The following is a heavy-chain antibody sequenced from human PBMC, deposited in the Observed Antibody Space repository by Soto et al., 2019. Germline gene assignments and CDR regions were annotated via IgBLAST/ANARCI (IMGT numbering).Heavy chain of an antibody. CDR2: ISGSGGST. CDR3: AKDPSLRAVAGIGYFDY. J-gene: IGHJ4*02. CDR1: GFTFSSYA. Sequence: GGSLRLSCAASGFTFSSYAMSWVRQAPGKGLKWVSAISGSGGSTYYADSVKGRFTISRDNSKNTLYLQMNSLRAEDTAVYYCAKDPSLRAVAGIGYFDYWGQGTLVTVSS. D-gene: IGHD6-19*01. V-gene: IGHV3-23*01.